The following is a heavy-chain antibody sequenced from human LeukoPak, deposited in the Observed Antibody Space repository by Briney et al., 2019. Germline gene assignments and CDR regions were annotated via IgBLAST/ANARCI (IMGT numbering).Heavy chain of an antibody. V-gene: IGHV1-2*02. CDR1: GSTFTAYY. D-gene: IGHD3-16*02. CDR3: AREGLGELLLCFDI. Sequence: SVTVTLTCAGSTFTAYYIHWVRQPPGQGLEWMGFINLNSGGRNYAQKFQGRVTMTRDTSISTAYMELSRLRSDDTAVYYCAREGLGELLLCFDIWGQGTMVTVSS. CDR2: INLNSGGR. J-gene: IGHJ3*02.